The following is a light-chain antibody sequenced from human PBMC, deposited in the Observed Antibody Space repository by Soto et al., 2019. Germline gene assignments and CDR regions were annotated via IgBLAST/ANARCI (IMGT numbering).Light chain of an antibody. Sequence: QSVLTQPPSACGTPGQRVTISCSGSSSNIGRNIVNWYQQLPGTAPKLLIYSNDQRPSGVPDRFSGSKSGTSASLAIGGLQSEDEADYYCAAWDDSLNGLLFGGGTQLTVL. CDR2: SND. CDR3: AAWDDSLNGLL. CDR1: SSNIGRNI. V-gene: IGLV1-44*01. J-gene: IGLJ2*01.